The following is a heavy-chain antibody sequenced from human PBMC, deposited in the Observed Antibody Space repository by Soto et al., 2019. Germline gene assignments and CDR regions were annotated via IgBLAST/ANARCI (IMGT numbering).Heavy chain of an antibody. Sequence: GGSLRLSCAASGFTFTRYSMNWVRQAPGKGLEWVSSISSTTNYIYYGDSMKGRFTISRDNAKNSLHLQMNSLRAEDTAVYYCTRESEDLTSNFDYWGQGTLVTVSS. J-gene: IGHJ4*02. CDR3: TRESEDLTSNFDY. CDR1: GFTFTRYS. V-gene: IGHV3-21*01. CDR2: ISSTTNYI.